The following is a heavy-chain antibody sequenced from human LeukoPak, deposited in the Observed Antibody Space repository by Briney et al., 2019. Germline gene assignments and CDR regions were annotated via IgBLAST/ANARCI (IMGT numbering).Heavy chain of an antibody. Sequence: SETLSLTCTVSGGSISSYYWSWIRHPPGKGLEWIGYIYYSGSTNYNPSLKSRVTISVDTSKNQFSLKLSSVTAADTAVYYCARQQVYYDILTGYSDAFDIWGQGTMVTVSS. V-gene: IGHV4-59*08. CDR3: ARQQVYYDILTGYSDAFDI. CDR2: IYYSGST. CDR1: GGSISSYY. J-gene: IGHJ3*02. D-gene: IGHD3-9*01.